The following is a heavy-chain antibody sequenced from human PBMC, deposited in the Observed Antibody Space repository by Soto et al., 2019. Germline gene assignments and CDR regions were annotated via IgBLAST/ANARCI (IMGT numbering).Heavy chain of an antibody. CDR1: GYTFTSYG. Sequence: ASVKVSCKASGYTFTSYGISWVRQAPGQGLEWMGWISAYNGNTNYAQKLQGRVTMTTDTSTSTAYMELRSLRSDDTAVYYCARDGGSYYYDSSGYYPDYFDYWGQGTLVTVSS. V-gene: IGHV1-18*01. J-gene: IGHJ4*02. CDR3: ARDGGSYYYDSSGYYPDYFDY. CDR2: ISAYNGNT. D-gene: IGHD3-22*01.